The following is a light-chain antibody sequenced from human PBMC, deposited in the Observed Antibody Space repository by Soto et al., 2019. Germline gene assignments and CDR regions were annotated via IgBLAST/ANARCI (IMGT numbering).Light chain of an antibody. CDR2: GAS. J-gene: IGKJ1*01. CDR1: QGISTW. CDR3: QQYDRYPRT. Sequence: DIQMTQFPSSVSASVGDRVNITCRASQGISTWLAWYQQKPERAPKSLIYGASRLQSGVPPRFSGSGSETDFTLTISGLQPEDFATYYCQQYDRYPRTFVQGTKVEIK. V-gene: IGKV1D-16*01.